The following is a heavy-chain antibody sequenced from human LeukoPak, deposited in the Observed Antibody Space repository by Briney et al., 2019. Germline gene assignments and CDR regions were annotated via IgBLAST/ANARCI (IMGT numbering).Heavy chain of an antibody. CDR3: ARDPPHERWLPQGDAFDI. CDR1: GYTFTSYD. D-gene: IGHD5-24*01. CDR2: MNPNSGNT. V-gene: IGHV1-8*01. Sequence: GASVKVSCKASGYTFTSYDINWVRQATGQGLEWMGWMNPNSGNTGYAQKFQGRVTMTRDASTSTVYMELSSLRSEDTAVYYCARDPPHERWLPQGDAFDIWGQGTMVTVSS. J-gene: IGHJ3*02.